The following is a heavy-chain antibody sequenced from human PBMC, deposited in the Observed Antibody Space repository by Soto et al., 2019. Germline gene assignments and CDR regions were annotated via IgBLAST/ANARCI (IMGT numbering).Heavy chain of an antibody. D-gene: IGHD1-26*01. V-gene: IGHV4-59*08. Sequence: QVQLQESGPGLVKPSETLSLTCTVSGGSISSYYWGWIRQPPGKGLEWIGYIYYSGGTNYNPSLKRRVTISVDTSKNQFSLKLSSVTAADTAVYYCARRYGGNLDYWGQGTLVTVSS. J-gene: IGHJ4*02. CDR2: IYYSGGT. CDR3: ARRYGGNLDY. CDR1: GGSISSYY.